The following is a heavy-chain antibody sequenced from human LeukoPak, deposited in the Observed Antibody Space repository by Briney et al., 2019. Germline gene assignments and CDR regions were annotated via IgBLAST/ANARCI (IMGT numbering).Heavy chain of an antibody. V-gene: IGHV4-4*09. CDR3: ASPRRDYLYTFDY. CDR1: GGSISGYY. CDR2: IYSRGST. D-gene: IGHD3-16*01. Sequence: SETLSLTCTVSGGSISGYYWSWIRQPPGKGLEWIGYIYSRGSTNYNPSLKSRVTISVDTSKSQFSLRLNSVTAADTAVYYCASPRRDYLYTFDYWGQGTLVTVSS. J-gene: IGHJ4*02.